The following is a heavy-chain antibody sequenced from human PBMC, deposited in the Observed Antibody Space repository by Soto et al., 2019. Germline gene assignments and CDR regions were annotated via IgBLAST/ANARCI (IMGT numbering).Heavy chain of an antibody. V-gene: IGHV1-69*06. CDR3: ARQRYYDSSGFPYFDY. CDR1: GGTFSSYA. J-gene: IGHJ4*02. D-gene: IGHD3-22*01. CDR2: IIPIFGTA. Sequence: SVKVSCKASGGTFSSYAISWVRQAPGQGLEWMGGIIPIFGTANYAQKFQGRVTITADKSTSTAYMELSSLRSEDTAVYYCARQRYYDSSGFPYFDYWGQGTLVTVSS.